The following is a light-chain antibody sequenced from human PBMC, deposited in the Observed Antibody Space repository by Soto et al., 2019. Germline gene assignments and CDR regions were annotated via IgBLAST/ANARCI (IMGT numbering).Light chain of an antibody. CDR3: QQYNSYPWP. CDR1: QSISSW. Sequence: DVQVSQSPSALSAYVGDRVTITCRASQSISSWLAWYQQKPGKAPKLLIYKASSLESGVPSRFSGSGSGTEFTLTISSLQPDDFATYYCQQYNSYPWPFAQGTKVDIK. J-gene: IGKJ1*01. CDR2: KAS. V-gene: IGKV1-5*03.